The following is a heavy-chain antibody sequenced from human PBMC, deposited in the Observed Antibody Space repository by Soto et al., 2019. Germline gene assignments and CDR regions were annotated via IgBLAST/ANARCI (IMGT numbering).Heavy chain of an antibody. D-gene: IGHD1-26*01. CDR1: GYTFTGYY. V-gene: IGHV1-46*01. J-gene: IGHJ4*02. Sequence: GASVKGSCKASGYTFTGYYMHWVRQAPGQGLEWLGIIKPSTGQTRDAQKVQGRITMTRDTSASTVHMELSRLRSEDTAVYYCATGATVDLWGQGTLVTVSS. CDR3: ATGATVDL. CDR2: IKPSTGQT.